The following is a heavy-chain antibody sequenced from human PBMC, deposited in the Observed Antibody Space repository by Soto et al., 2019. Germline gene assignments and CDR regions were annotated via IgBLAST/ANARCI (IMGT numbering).Heavy chain of an antibody. J-gene: IGHJ4*02. Sequence: VGSLRLSCVASGFTFSSHAMSWVRQAPGKGLEWVSDISGSGGNIYYADSVKGRFTISRDNSKNTLYLQMNTLRAEDTALYYCAKKPPPYDSSGYYYNYFDYWGQGTLVPVSS. CDR2: ISGSGGNI. CDR1: GFTFSSHA. D-gene: IGHD3-22*01. V-gene: IGHV3-23*01. CDR3: AKKPPPYDSSGYYYNYFDY.